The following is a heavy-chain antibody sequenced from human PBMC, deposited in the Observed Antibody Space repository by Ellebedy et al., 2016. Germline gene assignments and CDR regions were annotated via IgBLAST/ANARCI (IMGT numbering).Heavy chain of an antibody. CDR3: ARGVGPTASYDY. CDR1: GDSISNYY. D-gene: IGHD1-26*01. J-gene: IGHJ4*02. V-gene: IGHV4-59*01. CDR2: VHYTENT. Sequence: SETLSLTCTVSGDSISNYYWSWIRQPPGKGLEWVGYVHYTENTDYNPSLMPRVTISLDTSKNQFSLDVSSVTAADTAVYYCARGVGPTASYDYWGQGTLVSVSS.